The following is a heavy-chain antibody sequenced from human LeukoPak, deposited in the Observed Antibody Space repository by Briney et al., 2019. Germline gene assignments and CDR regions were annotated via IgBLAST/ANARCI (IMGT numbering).Heavy chain of an antibody. Sequence: GGSVSLLCAVSGLPHSIVYILWPRQARGKGLEYVSDISSNGGKTHYTNSVKGRITISRDNSKNTVYLQRGSLIAEDTAVYYCARDLAPEDISISAWWDAFDIWGQGTMVTVSS. CDR2: ISSNGGKT. CDR3: ARDLAPEDISISAWWDAFDI. V-gene: IGHV3-64*01. D-gene: IGHD3-3*02. J-gene: IGHJ3*02. CDR1: GLPHSIVY.